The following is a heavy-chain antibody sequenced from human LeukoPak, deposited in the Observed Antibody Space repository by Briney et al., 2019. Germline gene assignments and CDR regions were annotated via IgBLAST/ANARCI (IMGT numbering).Heavy chain of an antibody. CDR1: GGTFSSYA. CDR3: AKSNCGGDCTDAFDI. Sequence: ASVKVSCKASGGTFSSYAISWVRQAPGQGLEWMGRIIPILGIANYAQKFQGRVTITADESTSTAYMELSRLRSEDTAVYYCAKSNCGGDCTDAFDIWGQGTMVTVSS. CDR2: IIPILGIA. J-gene: IGHJ3*02. V-gene: IGHV1-69*04. D-gene: IGHD2-21*02.